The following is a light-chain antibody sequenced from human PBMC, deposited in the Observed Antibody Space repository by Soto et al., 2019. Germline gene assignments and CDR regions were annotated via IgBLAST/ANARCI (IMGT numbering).Light chain of an antibody. CDR3: QQYGSSTWT. V-gene: IGKV3-20*01. Sequence: EIVFTQSPGTLSLSPGERATLSCRASQSVSKNYLAWYQQKPGQAPRLFIYGASSRETGIPDRFSGSGSGTEFTLTISRLEPEDFAVDYCQQYGSSTWTFGQGTKVDIK. CDR1: QSVSKNY. J-gene: IGKJ1*01. CDR2: GAS.